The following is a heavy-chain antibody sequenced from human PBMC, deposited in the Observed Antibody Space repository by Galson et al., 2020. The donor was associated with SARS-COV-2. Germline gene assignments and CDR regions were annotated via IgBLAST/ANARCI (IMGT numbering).Heavy chain of an antibody. J-gene: IGHJ6*02. D-gene: IGHD5-12*01. CDR3: ARWTRYYYYYGMDV. CDR1: GFTFSSYE. Sequence: GESLKISCAASGFTFSSYEMNWVRQAPGKGLEWVSYISSSGSTIYYADSVKGRFTISRDNAKNSLYLQMNSLRAEDTAVYYCARWTRYYYYYGMDVWGQGTTVTVSS. V-gene: IGHV3-48*03. CDR2: ISSSGSTI.